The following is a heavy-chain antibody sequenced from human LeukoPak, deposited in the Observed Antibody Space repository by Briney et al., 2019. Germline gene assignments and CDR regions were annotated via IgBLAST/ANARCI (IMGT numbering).Heavy chain of an antibody. V-gene: IGHV3-7*01. CDR1: GFTFSSYW. CDR2: IKQDGSEK. CDR3: ARDRLVSNFLGYYYYGMDV. J-gene: IGHJ6*02. Sequence: PGGSLRLSCAASGFTFSSYWMSWVRQAPGKGLEWVANIKQDGSEKYYVDSVKGRFTTSRDNAKNSLYPQMNSLRAEDTAVYYCARDRLVSNFLGYYYYGMDVWGQGTTVTVSS. D-gene: IGHD4-11*01.